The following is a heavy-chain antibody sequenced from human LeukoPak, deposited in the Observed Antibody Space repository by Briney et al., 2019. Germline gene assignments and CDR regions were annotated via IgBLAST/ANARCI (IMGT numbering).Heavy chain of an antibody. J-gene: IGHJ6*02. V-gene: IGHV1-2*04. CDR3: ARDLTLGDSRRPGNYWYGMDV. Sequence: GASVKVSCKASGYTFTSYGISWVRQAPGQGLEWMGWINPNSGGTNYAQKFQGWVTMTRDTSISTAYMELSRLRSDDTAVYYCARDLTLGDSRRPGNYWYGMDVWGQGTTVTVSS. CDR2: INPNSGGT. CDR1: GYTFTSYG. D-gene: IGHD2-21*02.